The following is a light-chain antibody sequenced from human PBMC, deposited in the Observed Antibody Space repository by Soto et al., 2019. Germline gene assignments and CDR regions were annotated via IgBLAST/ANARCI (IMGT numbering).Light chain of an antibody. Sequence: IVLTQSPGTLSLSPGERATLSCRASETVATNYLAWYQQKPGQAPRLLIFDASNRAADIPDRFSGSGSGTDFTLIISRLEPEDFAVYHCQQYAISPWTFGQGTKLEVK. J-gene: IGKJ1*01. CDR1: ETVATNY. V-gene: IGKV3-20*01. CDR3: QQYAISPWT. CDR2: DAS.